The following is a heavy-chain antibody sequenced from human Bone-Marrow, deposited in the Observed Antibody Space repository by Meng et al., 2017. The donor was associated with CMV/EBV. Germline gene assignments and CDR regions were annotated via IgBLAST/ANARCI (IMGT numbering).Heavy chain of an antibody. Sequence: SGPTLVKPTQTLTLTCTFSGFSLSTSGMRVSWIRQPPGKALEWLARIDWDDDKFYSTSLKTRLTISRDNAKNSLYLQMNSLRAEDTAVYYCARGWAPLPYYYYGMDVWGQGTAVTVSS. CDR1: GFSLSTSGMR. V-gene: IGHV2-70*03. D-gene: IGHD6-19*01. J-gene: IGHJ6*02. CDR2: IDWDDDK. CDR3: ARGWAPLPYYYYGMDV.